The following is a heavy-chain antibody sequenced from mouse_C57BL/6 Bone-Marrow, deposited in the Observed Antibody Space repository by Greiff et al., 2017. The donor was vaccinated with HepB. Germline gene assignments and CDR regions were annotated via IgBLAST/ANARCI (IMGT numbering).Heavy chain of an antibody. D-gene: IGHD1-1*01. Sequence: VKLQESGSELRSPGSSVKLSCKDFDSEVFPIAYMSWVRQKPGHGFEWIGGILPSIGRTIYGEKFEDKATLDADTLSNTAYLELNSLTSEDSAIYYCAKGVVATNGWYFDVWGTGTTVTVSS. CDR3: AKGVVATNGWYFDV. CDR2: ILPSIGRT. V-gene: IGHV15-2*01. J-gene: IGHJ1*03. CDR1: DSEVFPIAY.